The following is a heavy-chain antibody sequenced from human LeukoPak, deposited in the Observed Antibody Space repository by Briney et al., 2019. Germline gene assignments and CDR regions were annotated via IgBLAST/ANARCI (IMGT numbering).Heavy chain of an antibody. CDR1: GGSISSGGYY. V-gene: IGHV4-30-2*01. J-gene: IGHJ4*02. CDR2: IYHSGST. Sequence: SQTLSLTCTVSGGSISSGGYYWSWIRQPPGKGLEWIGYIYHSGSTYYNPSLKSRATISVDTSKNQFSLKLSSVTAADTAVYYCARDVAAAGTDYWGQGTLVTVSS. CDR3: ARDVAAAGTDY. D-gene: IGHD6-13*01.